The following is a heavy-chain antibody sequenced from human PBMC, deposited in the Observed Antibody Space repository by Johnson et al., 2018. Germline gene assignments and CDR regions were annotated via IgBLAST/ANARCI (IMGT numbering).Heavy chain of an antibody. V-gene: IGHV3-21*01. D-gene: IGHD6-19*01. Sequence: VQLVESGGGLVKPGGSLRLSCAASGFTFSSYSMNWVRQAPGKGLEWVSSISSSSSYIYYADSVKGRFTISRDNAKNSLYLQMNSLRAEATAVYYCGRDGSGWDYYYYYYRDVWGKGTTVTVSS. CDR3: GRDGSGWDYYYYYYRDV. CDR1: GFTFSSYS. CDR2: ISSSSSYI. J-gene: IGHJ6*03.